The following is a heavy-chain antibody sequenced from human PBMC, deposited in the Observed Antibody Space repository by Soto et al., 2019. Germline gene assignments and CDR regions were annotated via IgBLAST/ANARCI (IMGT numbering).Heavy chain of an antibody. V-gene: IGHV3-33*06. CDR3: AKVFPVPGDY. CDR1: GFTFSSYG. D-gene: IGHD2-2*01. Sequence: GGSLRLSCAASGFTFSSYGMHWVRQAPGKGLEWVAVIWYDGSNKYSADSVKGRFTISRDNSKNTLFLQMNSLRAEDTAIYYCAKVFPVPGDYWGQGTLVTVSS. J-gene: IGHJ4*02. CDR2: IWYDGSNK.